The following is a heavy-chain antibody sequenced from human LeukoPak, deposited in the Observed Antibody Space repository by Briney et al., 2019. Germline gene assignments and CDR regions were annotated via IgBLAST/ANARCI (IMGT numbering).Heavy chain of an antibody. D-gene: IGHD5-12*01. CDR2: IYTSGST. CDR1: GGSISSYY. CDR3: AREGPRGYSGYDYGAEFDY. V-gene: IGHV4-4*07. J-gene: IGHJ4*02. Sequence: SETLSLTCTVSGGSISSYYWSWIRQPAGKGLEWIGRIYTSGSTNYNPSLKSRVTISVDTSKNQFSLKLSSVTAADTAVYYCAREGPRGYSGYDYGAEFDYWGQGTLVTVSS.